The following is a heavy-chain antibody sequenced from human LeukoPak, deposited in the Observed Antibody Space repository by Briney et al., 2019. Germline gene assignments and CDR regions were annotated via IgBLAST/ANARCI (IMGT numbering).Heavy chain of an antibody. CDR1: GGSISSGGYY. D-gene: IGHD2-8*01. CDR2: IYYSGST. Sequence: SETLSLTCTVSGGSISSGGYYWSWIRQHPGKGLEWIGYIYYSGSTYYNPSLKSRVTIPINTSKNQFSLKLSSVTAADTAVYYCARFFNGFDPWGQGTLVTVSS. J-gene: IGHJ5*02. V-gene: IGHV4-31*03. CDR3: ARFFNGFDP.